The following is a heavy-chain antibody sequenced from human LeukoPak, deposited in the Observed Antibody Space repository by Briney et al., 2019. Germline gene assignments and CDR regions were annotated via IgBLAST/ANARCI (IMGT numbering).Heavy chain of an antibody. J-gene: IGHJ4*02. Sequence: GGSLRLSCAASGFTFSSYAMSWVRQAPGKGLEWVSTISAAGGITYYADSVKGRFTISRDNSKNALFLQMSSLRAEDTAVYYCAGYYCSSGTCRKYLDYWGQGTLVTVSS. CDR2: ISAAGGIT. CDR1: GFTFSSYA. D-gene: IGHD2-15*01. V-gene: IGHV3-23*01. CDR3: AGYYCSSGTCRKYLDY.